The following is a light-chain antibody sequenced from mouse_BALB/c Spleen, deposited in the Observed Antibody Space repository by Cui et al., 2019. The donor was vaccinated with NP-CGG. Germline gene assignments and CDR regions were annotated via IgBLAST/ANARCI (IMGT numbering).Light chain of an antibody. V-gene: IGLV1*01. CDR1: TGAVTTSNY. CDR3: ALWYSNHWV. Sequence: QAVVPQESALTTSPGETVTLTCRSSTGAVTTSNYDNWVQEKPDHLFTGLIGGTNNRVPGVPARFSGSLIGDKAALTITGPQTEDEAIYFCALWYSNHWVFGGGTKLTVL. J-gene: IGLJ1*01. CDR2: GTN.